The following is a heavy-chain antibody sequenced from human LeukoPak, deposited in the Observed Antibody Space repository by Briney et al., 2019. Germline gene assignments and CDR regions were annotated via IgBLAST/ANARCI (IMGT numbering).Heavy chain of an antibody. CDR3: ARENAMFRGAFDAFDI. D-gene: IGHD3-10*01. Sequence: PSETLSLTCTVSGGSFSSYYWSWIRQPPGKGLEWVGYIYYSGSTNYNPSLKSRVTVSVDTSNNQFSLKLSSVTAADTAVYYCARENAMFRGAFDAFDIWGRGTMVTVSS. CDR2: IYYSGST. CDR1: GGSFSSYY. J-gene: IGHJ3*02. V-gene: IGHV4-59*01.